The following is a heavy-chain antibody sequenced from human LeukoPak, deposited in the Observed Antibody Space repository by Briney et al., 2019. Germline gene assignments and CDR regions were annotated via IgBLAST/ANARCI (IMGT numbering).Heavy chain of an antibody. CDR3: ARGYYDFWTD. V-gene: IGHV3-21*01. J-gene: IGHJ4*02. Sequence: GGSLRLSCAASGFTFSSYSMNWVRQAPGKGLEWVSSISSSSSYIDYADSVKGRFTISRDNAKNSLNLQMNSLRAEDTAVYYCARGYYDFWTDWGQGTLVTVSS. CDR2: ISSSSSYI. D-gene: IGHD3-3*01. CDR1: GFTFSSYS.